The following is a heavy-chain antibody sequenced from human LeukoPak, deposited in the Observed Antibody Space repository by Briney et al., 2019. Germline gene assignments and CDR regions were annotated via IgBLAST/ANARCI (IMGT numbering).Heavy chain of an antibody. D-gene: IGHD3-22*01. Sequence: GGSLRLPCAASGFTFSSYSMNWVRQAPGKGLEWVSSISSSSSYIYYADSVKGRFTISRDNAKNSLYLQMNSLRAEDTAVYYCARGRGEYYYDSSGLGDAFDIWGQGTMVTVSS. CDR2: ISSSSSYI. CDR1: GFTFSSYS. V-gene: IGHV3-21*01. J-gene: IGHJ3*02. CDR3: ARGRGEYYYDSSGLGDAFDI.